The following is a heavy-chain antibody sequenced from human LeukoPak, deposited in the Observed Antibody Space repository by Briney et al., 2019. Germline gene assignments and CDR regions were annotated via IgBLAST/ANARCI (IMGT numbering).Heavy chain of an antibody. D-gene: IGHD2-15*01. CDR2: INPSGGST. J-gene: IGHJ6*03. Sequence: GASVKVSCKASGYSFTSYYMHWVRQAPGQGLEWMGIINPSGGSTSYAQKFQGRVTMTEDTSTDTAYMELSSLRSEDTAVYYCATGDINTLPDRYYFYMDVWGKGTTVTVSS. CDR1: GYSFTSYY. CDR3: ATGDINTLPDRYYFYMDV. V-gene: IGHV1-46*01.